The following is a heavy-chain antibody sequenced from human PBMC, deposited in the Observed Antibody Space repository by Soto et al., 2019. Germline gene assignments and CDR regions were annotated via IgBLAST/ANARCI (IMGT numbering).Heavy chain of an antibody. CDR1: GFAFSNYA. CDR2: ISGGAGDT. CDR3: AKSSRITLVRGVTDY. V-gene: IGHV3-23*01. D-gene: IGHD3-10*01. Sequence: PRLSCAASGFAFSNYAMNWVRQAPGKGLEWVSAISGGAGDTYYADSVKGRFTISRDNSKNTLYLQMKSLRAEDTAVYYCAKSSRITLVRGVTDYWGQGTLVTVSS. J-gene: IGHJ4*02.